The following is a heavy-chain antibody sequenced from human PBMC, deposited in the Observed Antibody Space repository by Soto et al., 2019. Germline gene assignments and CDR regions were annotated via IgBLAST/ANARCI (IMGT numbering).Heavy chain of an antibody. J-gene: IGHJ5*02. Sequence: QVQLVQSGAEVKKPGSSVKVSCKASGGTFSSYTISWVRQAPGQGLEWMGRIIPILGIANYAQKFQGRVTITADKSTSTAYMELSSLRSEETAVYYCARGIAARPQYLNWFDPWGQGTLVTVSS. CDR1: GGTFSSYT. V-gene: IGHV1-69*02. CDR3: ARGIAARPQYLNWFDP. D-gene: IGHD6-6*01. CDR2: IIPILGIA.